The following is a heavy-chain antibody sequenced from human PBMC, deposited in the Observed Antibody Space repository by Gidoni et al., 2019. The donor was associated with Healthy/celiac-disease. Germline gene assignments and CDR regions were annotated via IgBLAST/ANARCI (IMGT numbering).Heavy chain of an antibody. CDR3: ARHFRLAGYYFDY. CDR2: IYYSGST. V-gene: IGHV4-39*01. CDR1: GGSISSSSYY. Sequence: QLQLQESGPGLVKPSETLSLTCTVSGGSISSSSYYWGWIRQPPGKGLEWIGSIYYSGSTYYNPSLKSRVTISVDTSKNQFSLKLSSVTAADTAVYYCARHFRLAGYYFDYWGQGTLVTVSS. J-gene: IGHJ4*02. D-gene: IGHD6-19*01.